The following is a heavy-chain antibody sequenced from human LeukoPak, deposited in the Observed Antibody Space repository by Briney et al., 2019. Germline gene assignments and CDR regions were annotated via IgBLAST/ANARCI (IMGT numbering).Heavy chain of an antibody. CDR3: ASGGTKRRSLYSSWYLNY. CDR1: GYTFTSYG. Sequence: SVKVSCKASGYTFTSYGISWVRQAPGQGLEWMGRIIPILGIANYAQKFQGRATITADKSTSTAYMELSSLRSEDTAVYYCASGGTKRRSLYSSWYLNYWGQGTLVTVSS. V-gene: IGHV1-69*04. CDR2: IIPILGIA. J-gene: IGHJ4*02. D-gene: IGHD6-13*01.